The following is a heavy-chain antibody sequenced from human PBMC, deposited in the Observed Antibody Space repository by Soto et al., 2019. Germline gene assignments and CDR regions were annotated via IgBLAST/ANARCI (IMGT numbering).Heavy chain of an antibody. CDR1: GFTFRNAW. J-gene: IGHJ6*02. CDR2: RKIESDGETT. D-gene: IGHD3-10*01. Sequence: EVELVESGGGLVKPGGPLTLSCEGSGFTFRNAWLSWVRQAPGKGLEWVGRRKIESDGETTDYAVPVKGRFTISRDDSQNTCYLRMRSLKTEDTAVYYCTRDRNLWFGDYTFAMDVWGQGATLTVSS. V-gene: IGHV3-15*01. CDR3: TRDRNLWFGDYTFAMDV.